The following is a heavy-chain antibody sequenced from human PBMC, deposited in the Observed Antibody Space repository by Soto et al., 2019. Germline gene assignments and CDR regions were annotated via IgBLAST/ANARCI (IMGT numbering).Heavy chain of an antibody. J-gene: IGHJ6*02. CDR3: ASDQSSVMVRAYYYGMDV. V-gene: IGHV1-18*01. CDR1: GYTFTSYG. Sequence: GASVKFSCKVSGYTFTSYGISWVRHAPGQGREWMGWISAYNGNTNYAQKLQGRVTMTKDTSTSTAYMELGSLRSDDTAVYYCASDQSSVMVRAYYYGMDVWGQGTTVTVS. CDR2: ISAYNGNT. D-gene: IGHD3-10*01.